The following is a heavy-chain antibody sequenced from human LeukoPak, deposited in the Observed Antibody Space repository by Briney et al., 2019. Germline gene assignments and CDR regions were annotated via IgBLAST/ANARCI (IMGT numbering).Heavy chain of an antibody. CDR3: ARVPDYGDRGDSFDI. Sequence: SETLSLTCTVSGGSISNYYWSWIRQPPGKGLEWIGYFFYSGSTNYNPSLKSRVTISVDTSKNQFSLKLSSVTAADTAVYYCARVPDYGDRGDSFDIWGQGTMVTVSS. J-gene: IGHJ3*02. CDR1: GGSISNYY. CDR2: FFYSGST. D-gene: IGHD4-17*01. V-gene: IGHV4-59*08.